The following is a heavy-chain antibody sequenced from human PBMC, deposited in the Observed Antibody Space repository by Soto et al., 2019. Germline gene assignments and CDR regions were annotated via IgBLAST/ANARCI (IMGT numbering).Heavy chain of an antibody. D-gene: IGHD1-7*01. CDR1: GGTFSSYA. CDR3: ARGTLLELPGPTKEYYYYYYMDV. CDR2: IIPIFGIA. J-gene: IGHJ6*03. V-gene: IGHV1-69*10. Sequence: ASVKVSCKASGGTFSSYAISWVRQAPGQGLEWMGGIIPIFGIANYAQKFQGRVTITADKSTSTAYMELSSLRSEDTAVYYCARGTLLELPGPTKEYYYYYYMDVWGKGTTVTVSS.